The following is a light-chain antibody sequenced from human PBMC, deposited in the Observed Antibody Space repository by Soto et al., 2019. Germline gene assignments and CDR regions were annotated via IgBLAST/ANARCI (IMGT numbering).Light chain of an antibody. CDR3: QKFNTAPLT. CDR2: SAS. V-gene: IGKV1-27*01. CDR1: QDISLY. Sequence: DIQMTQSPSSLSASVGDRVTITCRASQDISLYLAWYQQKPGKVPKLLIYSASTLQSGVPSRFSGSGSGTDFTLTISSLQPEDVATYYCQKFNTAPLTFGQGTRLEIK. J-gene: IGKJ5*01.